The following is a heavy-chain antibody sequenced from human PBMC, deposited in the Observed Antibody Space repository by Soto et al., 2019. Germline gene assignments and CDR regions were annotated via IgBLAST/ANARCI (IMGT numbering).Heavy chain of an antibody. CDR2: ISDSGVT. D-gene: IGHD3-10*01. J-gene: IGHJ3*02. V-gene: IGHV4-59*01. CDR1: GDSIIRSF. CDR3: ERGAGDFSGPDSFDI. Sequence: QVQLQESGPRLVKSSETLSLVCSVSGDSIIRSFWGWIRKSPGKGLEYIGYISDSGVTDYDPSLKSRVTISVDTSKNKFSRRLTSVTAADTAMYYCERGAGDFSGPDSFDIWGQGTMVTVSS.